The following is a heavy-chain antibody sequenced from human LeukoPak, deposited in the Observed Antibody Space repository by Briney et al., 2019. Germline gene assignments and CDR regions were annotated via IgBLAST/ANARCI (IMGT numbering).Heavy chain of an antibody. J-gene: IGHJ4*02. V-gene: IGHV1-18*01. CDR2: ISAYNGNK. CDR1: GYIFTSYG. D-gene: IGHD6-19*01. CDR3: ARSIIAVAGADF. Sequence: ASVKVSCKASGYIFTSYGITWVRQAPGQGLEWMGWISAYNGNKNHAQNLQGRVTMTTDTSTSTAFMELKNLRSDDTAVYYCARSIIAVAGADFWGQGTLVIVSS.